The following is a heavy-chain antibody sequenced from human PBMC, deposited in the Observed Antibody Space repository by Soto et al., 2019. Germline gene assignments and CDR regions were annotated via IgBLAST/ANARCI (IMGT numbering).Heavy chain of an antibody. CDR1: EFSLDDFS. Sequence: EVHLMESGGGLVKPGGSLRLSCAASEFSLDDFSMNWVRQVPGRGLEWVSSISSRGTYISYVDSGRGRFTISRDNAKNSLYLQMNSLRAEDTGVYHCARAGDSYGYVVPYHYYGMDVWGQGTTVTVSS. CDR2: ISSRGTYI. CDR3: ARAGDSYGYVVPYHYYGMDV. D-gene: IGHD5-18*01. V-gene: IGHV3-21*06. J-gene: IGHJ6*02.